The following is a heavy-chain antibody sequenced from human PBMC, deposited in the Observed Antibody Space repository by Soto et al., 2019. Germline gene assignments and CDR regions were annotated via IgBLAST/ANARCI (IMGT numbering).Heavy chain of an antibody. CDR3: ARLGDSSSHYYYGMDV. CDR1: GYSFTSYW. V-gene: IGHV5-10-1*01. J-gene: IGHJ6*02. CDR2: IDPSDSYT. Sequence: GESLKISCKGSGYSFTSYWIGWVRRMPGKGLEWMGRIDPSDSYTNYSPSFQGHVTISADKSISTAYLQWSSLKASDTAMYYCARLGDSSSHYYYGMDVWGQGTTVTVSS. D-gene: IGHD6-6*01.